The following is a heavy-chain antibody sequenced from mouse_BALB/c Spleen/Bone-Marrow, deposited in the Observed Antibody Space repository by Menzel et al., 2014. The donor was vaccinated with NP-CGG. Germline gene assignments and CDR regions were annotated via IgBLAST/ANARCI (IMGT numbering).Heavy chain of an antibody. CDR2: INPSNGGT. CDR3: TRGGAYYRYSSFAY. CDR1: GYTFTSYY. J-gene: IGHJ3*01. V-gene: IGHV1S81*02. D-gene: IGHD2-14*01. Sequence: QVQLKESGAELVKPGASVKLSCKASGYTFTSYYMYWVKQRPGQGLEWIGEINPSNGGTNFNEKFKSKATLTVDKSSSTACMQLSSLTSEDSAVYYCTRGGAYYRYSSFAYWGQGTLVTVSA.